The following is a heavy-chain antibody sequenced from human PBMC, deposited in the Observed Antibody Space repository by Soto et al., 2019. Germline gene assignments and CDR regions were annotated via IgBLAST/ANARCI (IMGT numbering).Heavy chain of an antibody. CDR1: GFTFSSYG. CDR3: ARDPGHGDYDLHGDWYFDL. Sequence: QVQLVESGGGVVQPGRSLRLSCAASGFTFSSYGMHWVRQAPGKGLEWVAVIWYDGSNKYYADSVKGRFTISRDNSKNTLYLQMNSLRAEDTAVYYCARDPGHGDYDLHGDWYFDLWGRGTLVTVSS. J-gene: IGHJ2*01. D-gene: IGHD4-17*01. CDR2: IWYDGSNK. V-gene: IGHV3-33*01.